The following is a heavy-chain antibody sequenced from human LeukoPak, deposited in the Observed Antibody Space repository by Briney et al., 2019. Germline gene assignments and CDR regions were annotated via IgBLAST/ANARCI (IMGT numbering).Heavy chain of an antibody. V-gene: IGHV4-61*02. CDR2: IYTSGST. Sequence: SQTLSLTCTVSGGSISSGSYYWSWIRQPAGKGLEWIGRIYTSGSTNYNPSLKSRVTISLDTSKNQFSLKLSSVTAADTAVYYCARDGSGYYDTSGYRNWGQGALVTVSS. CDR1: GGSISSGSYY. CDR3: ARDGSGYYDTSGYRN. J-gene: IGHJ4*02. D-gene: IGHD3-22*01.